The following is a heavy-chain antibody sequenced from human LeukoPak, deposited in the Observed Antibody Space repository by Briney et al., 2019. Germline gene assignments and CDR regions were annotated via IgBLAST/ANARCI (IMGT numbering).Heavy chain of an antibody. J-gene: IGHJ4*02. CDR3: ATETNGRHYDY. D-gene: IGHD1-14*01. CDR2: IGPTGSDR. V-gene: IGHV3-21*06. Sequence: GGSLRLSCTASGLTFSTSAFNWVRQAPGKGLEWVASIGPTGSDRYHADSIKGRFTISRDNANNFLYLQMNSLRAEDTAVYYCATETNGRHYDYWGQGTLLTVSS. CDR1: GLTFSTSA.